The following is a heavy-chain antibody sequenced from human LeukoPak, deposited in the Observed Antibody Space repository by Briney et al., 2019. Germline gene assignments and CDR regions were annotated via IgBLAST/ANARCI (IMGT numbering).Heavy chain of an antibody. D-gene: IGHD5-12*01. V-gene: IGHV4-34*01. CDR2: VKHSGST. CDR3: ARGGYSGYRSRFDY. Sequence: SETLSLTCAVHGGPFSGYSWNWIRQPPGMGLEWIGEVKHSGSTNYNPSLKSRVPISVDTSKNQFSLKLSSVTAADTSVYYCARGGYSGYRSRFDYWGQGTLVTVSS. J-gene: IGHJ4*02. CDR1: GGPFSGYS.